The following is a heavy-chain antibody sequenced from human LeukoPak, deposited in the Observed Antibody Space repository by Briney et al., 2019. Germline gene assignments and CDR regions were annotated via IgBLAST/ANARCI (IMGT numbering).Heavy chain of an antibody. CDR1: GFTFSSYG. CDR2: IRYDGSNK. CDR3: AKPTSGYSSSWNAFDI. V-gene: IGHV3-30*02. J-gene: IGHJ3*02. D-gene: IGHD6-13*01. Sequence: GGSLRLSCAASGFTFSSYGMHWVRQAPGKGLEWVAFIRYDGSNKYYADSVKGRFTISRDNSKNTLYLQMNGLRAEDTAVYYCAKPTSGYSSSWNAFDIWGQGTVVTVSS.